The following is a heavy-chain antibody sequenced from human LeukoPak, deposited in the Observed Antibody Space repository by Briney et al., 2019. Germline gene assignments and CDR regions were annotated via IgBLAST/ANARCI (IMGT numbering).Heavy chain of an antibody. D-gene: IGHD1-7*01. J-gene: IGHJ4*02. Sequence: PGKSLRLSCAASGFTFSNYAMHWVRQAPGKGLEWVSFISYNGGEKYYPDSVKGRFTISRDNSKNTLYLEMDSLTVEDTAVYYCTSEIRARNYAFDYWGQGTLVTVSS. CDR3: TSEIRARNYAFDY. V-gene: IGHV3-30*04. CDR2: ISYNGGEK. CDR1: GFTFSNYA.